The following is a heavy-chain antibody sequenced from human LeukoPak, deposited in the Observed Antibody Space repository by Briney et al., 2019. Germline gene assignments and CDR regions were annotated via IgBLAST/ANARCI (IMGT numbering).Heavy chain of an antibody. Sequence: GASVKVSCKASGYTFTSYYMHWVRQAPGQGLEWMGIINPSGGSTSYAQKFQGRVTMTRDTSTSTVYMELSSLRSEDTAVYYCARDPGCGGDSYYFDYWGQGTLVTVSS. D-gene: IGHD2-21*02. V-gene: IGHV1-46*01. J-gene: IGHJ4*02. CDR3: ARDPGCGGDSYYFDY. CDR2: INPSGGST. CDR1: GYTFTSYY.